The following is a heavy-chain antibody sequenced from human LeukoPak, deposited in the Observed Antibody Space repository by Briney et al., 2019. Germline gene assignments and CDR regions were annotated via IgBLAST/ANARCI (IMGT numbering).Heavy chain of an antibody. CDR1: GFTFSSYW. D-gene: IGHD6-13*01. CDR2: INSDGSST. V-gene: IGHV3-74*01. CDR3: ARNIPSSWSWGWFDP. J-gene: IGHJ5*02. Sequence: GSLRLSCAASGFTFSSYWMHWVRQAPGKGLVWVSRINSDGSSTSYADSVKGRFTISRDNAKNTLYLQMNSLRAEDTAVYYCARNIPSSWSWGWFDPWGQGTLVTVSS.